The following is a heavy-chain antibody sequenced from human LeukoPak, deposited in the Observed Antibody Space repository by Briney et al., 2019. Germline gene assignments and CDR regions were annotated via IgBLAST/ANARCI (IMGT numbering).Heavy chain of an antibody. J-gene: IGHJ4*02. CDR2: INYRGNK. V-gene: IGHV4-59*01. Sequence: SETLSLTCTVSGGSISSYYWSWLRQPPGKGLEWVGYINYRGNKNYNPSLKSRVTISVDTSKNQFSLKLSSVTAADTAVYYCARGSCGECPPGYWGQGTLVTVSS. CDR1: GGSISSYY. CDR3: ARGSCGECPPGY. D-gene: IGHD2-21*01.